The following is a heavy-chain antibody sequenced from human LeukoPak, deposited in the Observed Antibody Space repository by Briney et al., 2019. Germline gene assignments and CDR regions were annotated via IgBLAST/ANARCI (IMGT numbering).Heavy chain of an antibody. CDR3: ARRGLYCSTTTCYLDY. CDR2: IYPGDSDT. V-gene: IGHV5-51*01. Sequence: GESLKISCKGSGYSFTSYWIGWVRQMPGKGLEWMGIIYPGDSDTRYSPSFQGQVTISADTSISTAYLQWSSLKASDTAMYYCARRGLYCSTTTCYLDYWGQGTQVTVSS. CDR1: GYSFTSYW. J-gene: IGHJ4*02. D-gene: IGHD2-2*01.